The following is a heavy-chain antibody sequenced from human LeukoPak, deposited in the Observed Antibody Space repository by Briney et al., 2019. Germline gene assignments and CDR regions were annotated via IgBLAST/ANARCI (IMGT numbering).Heavy chain of an antibody. CDR2: IKHDASET. J-gene: IGHJ4*02. Sequence: PGGSLRLSCAASGFTFSTSWMSWVRQAPGNGLEWAANIKHDASETNYVDSVKGRFTISRDNAKNSLYLQTNSLRAEDTAVYYCARPRVPDSWGQGTLVTVSS. CDR1: GFTFSTSW. V-gene: IGHV3-7*01. CDR3: ARPRVPDS.